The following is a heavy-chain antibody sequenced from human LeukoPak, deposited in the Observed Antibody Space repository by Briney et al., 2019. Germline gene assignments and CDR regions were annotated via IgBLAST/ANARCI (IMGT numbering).Heavy chain of an antibody. CDR1: GYTFTSYY. CDR3: ARDRHPNWFDP. V-gene: IGHV1-46*01. CDR2: INPSGGST. Sequence: ASVKVSCKASGYTFTSYYMHWVRQAPGQGLEWMGIINPSGGSTSYAQKFQGRVTMTRDMSTSTVYMELSSLRSEDPAVYYCARDRHPNWFDPWGQGTLVTVSS. J-gene: IGHJ5*02. D-gene: IGHD6-6*01.